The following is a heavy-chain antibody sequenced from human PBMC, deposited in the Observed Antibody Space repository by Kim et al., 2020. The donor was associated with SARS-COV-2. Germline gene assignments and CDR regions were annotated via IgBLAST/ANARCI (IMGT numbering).Heavy chain of an antibody. J-gene: IGHJ3*02. Sequence: GESLKISCKGSGYSINTYWIAWVRQMPGKGLEYMGIIYPDDSDIRYSPSFQGQVTFSADKSISTAYLQWRSLKASDTAMYYCVRHVYGDPTAAFDTWGQGTMVIVSS. CDR2: IYPDDSDI. V-gene: IGHV5-51*01. D-gene: IGHD4-17*01. CDR3: VRHVYGDPTAAFDT. CDR1: GYSINTYW.